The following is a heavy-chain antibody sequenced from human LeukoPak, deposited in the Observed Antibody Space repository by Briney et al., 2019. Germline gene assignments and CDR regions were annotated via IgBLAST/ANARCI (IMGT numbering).Heavy chain of an antibody. J-gene: IGHJ4*02. D-gene: IGHD3-22*01. V-gene: IGHV3-23*01. Sequence: GGSLRLSCAASGFTFSGYVMTWVRQPPGKGLQWVADISGSGGSTYYADSVKGRFSISRDNSKNTLYLQLDSLRAEDTAVYYCAKGTNYDSSGYYDYWGQGTLVTVSS. CDR2: ISGSGGST. CDR1: GFTFSGYV. CDR3: AKGTNYDSSGYYDY.